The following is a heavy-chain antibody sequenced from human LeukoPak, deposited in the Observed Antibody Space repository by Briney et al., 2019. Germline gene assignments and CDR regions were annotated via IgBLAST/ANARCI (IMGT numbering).Heavy chain of an antibody. CDR1: GYTFTSYA. CDR2: INTNTGNP. Sequence: ASVKVSCKASGYTFTSYAMNWVRQAPGQGLEWMGWINTNTGNPTYAQGFTGRFVFSLDTSVSTAYLQISSLKAEDTAVYYCARALDIQLWLRGAFDIWGQGTMVTVSS. J-gene: IGHJ3*02. V-gene: IGHV7-4-1*02. CDR3: ARALDIQLWLRGAFDI. D-gene: IGHD5-18*01.